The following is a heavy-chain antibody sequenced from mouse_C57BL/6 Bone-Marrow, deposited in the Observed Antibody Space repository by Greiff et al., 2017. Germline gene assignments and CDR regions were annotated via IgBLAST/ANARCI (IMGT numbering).Heavy chain of an antibody. CDR2: IDPEDGET. V-gene: IGHV14-2*01. D-gene: IGHD2-5*01. CDR1: GFNIKDYY. J-gene: IGHJ1*03. Sequence: VQLKESGAELVKPGASVKLSCKASGFNIKDYYMHWVKQRTEQGLEWIGRIDPEDGETKYAPKFQGKATITADTSSNTAYLQLSSLTSEDTSVYYCESNFLYWSFDVWGTGTTVTVSS. CDR3: ESNFLYWSFDV.